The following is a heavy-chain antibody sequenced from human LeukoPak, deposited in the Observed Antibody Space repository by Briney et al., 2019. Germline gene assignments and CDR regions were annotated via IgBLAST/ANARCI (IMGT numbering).Heavy chain of an antibody. CDR3: AKGITSCLI. Sequence: PGGSLRLSCAASGFNFSSYAMHWVRQAPGKGLEWRAVISYDGSNKYYADSVKGRFTLSRDNSKNTLFLQMNSLRAEDTAVYYCAKGITSCLIWGQGAMVTVSS. CDR2: ISYDGSNK. J-gene: IGHJ3*02. D-gene: IGHD2-2*01. V-gene: IGHV3-30*04. CDR1: GFNFSSYA.